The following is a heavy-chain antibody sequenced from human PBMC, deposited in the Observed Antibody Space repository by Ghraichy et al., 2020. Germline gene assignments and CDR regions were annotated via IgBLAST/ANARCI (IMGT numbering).Heavy chain of an antibody. V-gene: IGHV4-34*01. CDR2: INHSGST. CDR3: ARGNRVTYYYYGMDV. CDR1: GGSFSGYY. D-gene: IGHD4-23*01. J-gene: IGHJ6*02. Sequence: SETLSLTCAVYGGSFSGYYWSWIRQPPGKGLEWIGEINHSGSTNYNPSLKSRVTISVDTSKNQFSLKLSSVTAADTAVYYCARGNRVTYYYYGMDVWGQGTTVTVSS.